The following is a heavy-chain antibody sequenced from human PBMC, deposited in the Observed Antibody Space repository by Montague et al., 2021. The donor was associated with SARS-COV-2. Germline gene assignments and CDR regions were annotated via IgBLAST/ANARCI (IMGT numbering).Heavy chain of an antibody. D-gene: IGHD3-10*01. J-gene: IGHJ6*02. CDR1: GGSLSGYY. CDR3: ASGIYPSGSYYNRYYYGLNI. V-gene: IGHV4-34*01. Sequence: SETLSLTCAVYGGSLSGYYWSWIRQPPEKGPEWIGEINHSANTKYNPSLKSPVTISIDTSKNQFPLKMTSVTAADTATYYCASGIYPSGSYYNRYYYGLNIWGPGTTVIVSS. CDR2: INHSANT.